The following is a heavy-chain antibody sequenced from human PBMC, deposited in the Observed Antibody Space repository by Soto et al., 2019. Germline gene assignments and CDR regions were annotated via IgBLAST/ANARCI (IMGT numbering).Heavy chain of an antibody. CDR2: IYRGGST. CDR1: GFTVSSNY. CDR3: ARDGSVAVAGTLDY. J-gene: IGHJ4*02. Sequence: EVQVVESGGGLVQPGGSLRLSCAASGFTVSSNYMTWVRQAPGKGLEWVSIIYRGGSTYYADSVKGRFTISRDNSKNTLYFQMNSLRAEDTAVYYCARDGSVAVAGTLDYWGQGTLVTVSS. D-gene: IGHD6-13*01. V-gene: IGHV3-66*01.